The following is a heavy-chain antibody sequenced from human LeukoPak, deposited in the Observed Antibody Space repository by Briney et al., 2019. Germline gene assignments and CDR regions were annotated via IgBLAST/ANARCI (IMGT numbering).Heavy chain of an antibody. J-gene: IGHJ4*02. CDR2: ISWNSGSI. CDR3: AKSRGYSYYFDY. D-gene: IGHD5-18*01. CDR1: GFTFDDYA. Sequence: GRSLRLSCAASGFTFDDYAMHWVRQAPGKGLERVSGISWNSGSIGYADSVKGRFTISRDNAKNSLYLQMNSLRAEDTALYYCAKSRGYSYYFDYWGQGTLVTVSS. V-gene: IGHV3-9*01.